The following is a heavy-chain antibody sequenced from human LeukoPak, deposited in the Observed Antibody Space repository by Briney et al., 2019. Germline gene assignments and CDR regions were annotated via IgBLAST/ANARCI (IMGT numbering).Heavy chain of an antibody. V-gene: IGHV4-30-4*01. Sequence: SQTLSLTCTVSGGSISSGDYYWGWTRPPPGKGLEWIGYIYYSGSTCYNPSLKCRVTISVDTSKNQFSLKLSSVTAADTAVYYCARVNYDSRDFDYWGQGTLVTVSS. CDR2: IYYSGST. J-gene: IGHJ4*02. D-gene: IGHD3-22*01. CDR1: GGSISSGDYY. CDR3: ARVNYDSRDFDY.